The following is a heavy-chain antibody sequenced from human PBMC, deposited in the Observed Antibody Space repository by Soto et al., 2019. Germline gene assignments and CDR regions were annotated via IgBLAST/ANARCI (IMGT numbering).Heavy chain of an antibody. Sequence: ASVKVSCKASGYTFTSYGISWVRQAPGQGLEWMGWISAYNGNTNYAQKLQGRVTMTTDKSRRTAYMELGSLRPYDTVVYYCARDLDEGVDSNGYDYYNYMDVWGKGTTVTVSS. D-gene: IGHD5-18*01. CDR1: GYTFTSYG. CDR2: ISAYNGNT. J-gene: IGHJ6*03. CDR3: ARDLDEGVDSNGYDYYNYMDV. V-gene: IGHV1-18*01.